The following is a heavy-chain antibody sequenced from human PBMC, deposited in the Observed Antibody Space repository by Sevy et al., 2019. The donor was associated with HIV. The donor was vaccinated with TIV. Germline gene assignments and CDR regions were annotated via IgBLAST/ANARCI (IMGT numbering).Heavy chain of an antibody. Sequence: SETLSLTCTVSGGSINSGDYYWNWIRQPPGKGIEWIGYIFYSGSTYYNPSLKSRVAISLDKSKNQFSVKLTSVKGADTAVYYCVRSIAVAGTFAFDNCGQGALVTVSS. J-gene: IGHJ4*02. V-gene: IGHV4-30-4*01. D-gene: IGHD6-19*01. CDR3: VRSIAVAGTFAFDN. CDR2: IFYSGST. CDR1: GGSINSGDYY.